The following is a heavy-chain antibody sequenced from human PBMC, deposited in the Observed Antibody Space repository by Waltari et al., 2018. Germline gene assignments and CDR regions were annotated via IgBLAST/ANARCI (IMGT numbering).Heavy chain of an antibody. CDR3: ASKIAARRAGFDY. D-gene: IGHD6-6*01. CDR1: GGSFSGFY. V-gene: IGHV4-34*01. Sequence: QVQLQQWGAGLLKPSETLSLTCAVYGGSFSGFYWSWIRQPPGKGLEWMGEINHSGNNNYNPTLKSRVTISVDTSKNQFSLKLSSVTAADTAVYYCASKIAARRAGFDYWGQGTLVTVSS. J-gene: IGHJ4*02. CDR2: INHSGNN.